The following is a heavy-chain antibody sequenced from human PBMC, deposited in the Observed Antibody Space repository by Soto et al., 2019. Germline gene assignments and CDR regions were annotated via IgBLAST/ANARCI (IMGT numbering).Heavy chain of an antibody. Sequence: AASGKVSCKASGYTFTGYYMHWVRQAPGQGLEWMGWINPNSGGTNYAQKFQGRVTMTRDTSISTAYMELSRLRSDDTAVYYCARAPYLGLTGYYNDWFDPWGQGTLVTVSS. J-gene: IGHJ5*02. D-gene: IGHD3-9*01. CDR2: INPNSGGT. CDR3: ARAPYLGLTGYYNDWFDP. V-gene: IGHV1-2*02. CDR1: GYTFTGYY.